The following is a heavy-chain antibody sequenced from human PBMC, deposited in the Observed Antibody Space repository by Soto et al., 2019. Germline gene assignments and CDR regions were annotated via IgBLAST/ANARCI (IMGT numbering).Heavy chain of an antibody. Sequence: QVQLVQSGAEVKKPGSSVKVSCKASGVTFSSYAISWVRQAPGQGREWMGGIIPIFGTANYAQKFQGRVTSTADECTSTAYMGMSSLRSEDTGVYYCARGGRVVPAYRNTPNLEYWGQVALVTFSS. CDR1: GVTFSSYA. CDR2: IIPIFGTA. V-gene: IGHV1-69*01. CDR3: ARGGRVVPAYRNTPNLEY. J-gene: IGHJ4*02. D-gene: IGHD2-2*01.